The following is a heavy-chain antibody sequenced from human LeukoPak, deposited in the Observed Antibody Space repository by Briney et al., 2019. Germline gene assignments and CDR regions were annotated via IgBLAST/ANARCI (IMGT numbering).Heavy chain of an antibody. CDR2: IYYSGNT. J-gene: IGHJ3*02. CDR3: ARDRELELQGGNAFDI. CDR1: GGSVNISSYY. Sequence: PSETLSLTCTVSGGSVNISSYYWGWIRQPPGKGLEWIGSIYYSGNTYYNPSLKSRVTISVDTSKNQFSLKLTSVTAADTAVYYCARDRELELQGGNAFDIWGQGTMVTVSS. D-gene: IGHD1-7*01. V-gene: IGHV4-39*07.